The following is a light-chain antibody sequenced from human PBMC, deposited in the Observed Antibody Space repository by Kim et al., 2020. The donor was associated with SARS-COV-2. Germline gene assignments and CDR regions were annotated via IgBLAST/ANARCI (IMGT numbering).Light chain of an antibody. CDR2: DVS. CDR3: QHRKTWPVT. CDR1: QSVNNY. Sequence: LSSGERATLSGRDRQSVNNYLAWYQQKPGQAPRLLLYDVSNRATGIPARFSGSGSGTDFTLTISSLEPEDSAVYYCQHRKTWPVTFGGGTKVDIK. J-gene: IGKJ4*01. V-gene: IGKV3-11*01.